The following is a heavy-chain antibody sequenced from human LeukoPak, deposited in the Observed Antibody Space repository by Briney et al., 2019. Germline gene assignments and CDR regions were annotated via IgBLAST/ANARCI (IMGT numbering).Heavy chain of an antibody. CDR1: GGSFSGYY. Sequence: SETLSLTCAVYGGSFSGYYWSWIRQPPGKGLEWIGEINHSGSTNYNPSLKSRVTISVDTSKNHFSLKLSSVTAADTAVYYCARGDFWSGYYSPRFDPWGQGTLVTVSS. V-gene: IGHV4-34*01. CDR2: INHSGST. D-gene: IGHD3-3*01. J-gene: IGHJ5*02. CDR3: ARGDFWSGYYSPRFDP.